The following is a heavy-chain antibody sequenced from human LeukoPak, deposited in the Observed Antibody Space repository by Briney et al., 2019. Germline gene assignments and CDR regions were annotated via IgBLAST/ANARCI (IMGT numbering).Heavy chain of an antibody. D-gene: IGHD6-13*01. CDR3: ASDTGSSWSQGVDH. V-gene: IGHV3-21*01. CDR2: ISLDSTYI. Sequence: GRSLRLSCAASGFAFRTYSMNWVRQAPGKGLEWVSSISLDSTYIYYADSVKGRFTISRDNAKNSLYLQMNSLRVEDTAVYYCASDTGSSWSQGVDHWGQGTLVTVSS. J-gene: IGHJ4*02. CDR1: GFAFRTYS.